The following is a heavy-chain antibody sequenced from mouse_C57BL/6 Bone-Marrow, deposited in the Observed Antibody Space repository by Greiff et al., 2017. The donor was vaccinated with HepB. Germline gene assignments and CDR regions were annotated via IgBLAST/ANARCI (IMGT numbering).Heavy chain of an antibody. V-gene: IGHV3-6*01. CDR2: ISYDGSN. CDR3: ARDLGYYGSGDYYFDY. Sequence: VQLQQSGPGLVKPSQSLSLTCSVTGYSITSGYYWNWIRQFPGNKLEWMGYISYDGSNNYNPSLKNRISITRDTSKNQFFLKLNSVTTEDTATYYCARDLGYYGSGDYYFDYWGQGTTLTVSS. CDR1: GYSITSGYY. D-gene: IGHD1-1*01. J-gene: IGHJ2*01.